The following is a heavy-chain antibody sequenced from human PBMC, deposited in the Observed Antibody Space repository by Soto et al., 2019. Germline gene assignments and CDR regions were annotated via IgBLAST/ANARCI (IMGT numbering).Heavy chain of an antibody. CDR2: IYHSGST. V-gene: IGHV4-31*03. D-gene: IGHD2-21*02. Sequence: QVQLQESGPGLVKPSQTLSLTCTVSGGSISSGCYYWSWIRQHPGKGLEWIGNIYHSGSTYYNPSLKSRVIISVDTSKTQFTLKLSSVTAADTAVYYCARVRGGDARGYWFDPWGQGTLVTVSS. J-gene: IGHJ5*02. CDR1: GGSISSGCYY. CDR3: ARVRGGDARGYWFDP.